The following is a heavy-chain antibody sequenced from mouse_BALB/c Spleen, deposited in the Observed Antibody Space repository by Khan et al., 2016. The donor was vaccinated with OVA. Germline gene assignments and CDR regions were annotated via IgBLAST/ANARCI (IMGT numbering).Heavy chain of an antibody. CDR3: ARAYYANYREAMDY. V-gene: IGHV2-6-7*01. Sequence: VELVESGPGPVAPSQSLSITCTVSGFSLTGYGVNWVRQPPGKGLEWLGMIWGDGSPDYNSALKSRLSISKDNSKSQVFLKMNSLQTDDTARYYCARAYYANYREAMDYWGQGTSGTVSS. D-gene: IGHD2-10*01. J-gene: IGHJ4*01. CDR1: GFSLTGYG. CDR2: IWGDGSP.